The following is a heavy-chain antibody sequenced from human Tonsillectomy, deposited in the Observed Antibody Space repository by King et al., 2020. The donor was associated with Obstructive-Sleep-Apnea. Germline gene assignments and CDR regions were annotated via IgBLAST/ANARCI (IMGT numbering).Heavy chain of an antibody. V-gene: IGHV3-7*03. CDR1: GFTFSSYW. CDR2: IKQDGIGK. CDR3: ARENEDIVVVVAATPNWYFDL. J-gene: IGHJ2*01. D-gene: IGHD2-15*01. Sequence: VQLVESGGGLVQPGGALRLSCAASGFTFSSYWLSWVRQAPGKGLEGVANIKQDGIGKYYVDSVKGRFTISRENAKNSLYLQMNSLRAEDTAVYYCARENEDIVVVVAATPNWYFDLWGRGTLVTVSS.